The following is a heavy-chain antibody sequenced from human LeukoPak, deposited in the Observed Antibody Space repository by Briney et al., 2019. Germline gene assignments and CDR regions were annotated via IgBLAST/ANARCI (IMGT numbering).Heavy chain of an antibody. V-gene: IGHV4-34*09. CDR1: GVSFCGFF. Sequence: LSDTLAVYGVSFCGFFWSLIRPPPGEGLEWIGEIYHRGSTYYNPSLKSRVTLSVGTSKNQSSLKLSSVTAADTAVYYCARVLYYGSGSGFDYWGQGTLVTVS. CDR2: IYHRGST. D-gene: IGHD3-10*01. J-gene: IGHJ4*02. CDR3: ARVLYYGSGSGFDY.